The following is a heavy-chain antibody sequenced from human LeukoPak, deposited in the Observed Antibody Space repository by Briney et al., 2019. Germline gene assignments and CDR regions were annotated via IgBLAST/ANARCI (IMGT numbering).Heavy chain of an antibody. V-gene: IGHV1-3*01. D-gene: IGHD3-9*01. CDR3: ARIKGDYDILTGYPSAYYFDY. CDR1: GYTFTSYA. J-gene: IGHJ4*02. Sequence: ASVRVSCKASGYTFTSYAMHWVRQAPGQRLEWMGWINAGNGNTKYSQKFQGRVTITRDTSASTAYMELSSLRSEDTAVYYCARIKGDYDILTGYPSAYYFDYWGQGTLVTVSS. CDR2: INAGNGNT.